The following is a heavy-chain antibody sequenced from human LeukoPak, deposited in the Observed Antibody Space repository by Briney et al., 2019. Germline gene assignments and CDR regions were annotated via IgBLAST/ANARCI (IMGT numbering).Heavy chain of an antibody. V-gene: IGHV1-18*01. J-gene: IGHJ4*02. CDR1: GYTFTSYG. D-gene: IGHD4-23*01. CDR3: ARVTPTYGGLDPFDF. Sequence: VASVKVSCKASGYTFTSYGISWVRQASGQGLEWMGWISAYNGNTNYAQKLQGRVTMTADTSTSTAYMELRSLRSDDTAVYYCARVTPTYGGLDPFDFWGKGTLVTVSS. CDR2: ISAYNGNT.